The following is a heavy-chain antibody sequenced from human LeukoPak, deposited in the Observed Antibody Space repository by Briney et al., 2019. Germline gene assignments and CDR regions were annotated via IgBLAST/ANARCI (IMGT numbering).Heavy chain of an antibody. J-gene: IGHJ4*02. Sequence: PSETLPLTCTVSGGSISSGGYYWSWIRQHPGKGLEWIGYIYYSGSTYYNPSLKSRVTISVDTSKNQFSLKLSSVTAADTAVYYCARHRLYGDYANFDYWGQGTLVTVSS. V-gene: IGHV4-31*03. CDR1: GGSISSGGYY. CDR3: ARHRLYGDYANFDY. CDR2: IYYSGST. D-gene: IGHD4-17*01.